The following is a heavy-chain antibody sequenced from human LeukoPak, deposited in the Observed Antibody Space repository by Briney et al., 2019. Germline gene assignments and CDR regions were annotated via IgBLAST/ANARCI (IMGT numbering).Heavy chain of an antibody. CDR3: ARGRGRLDY. CDR1: GGSFSEYY. CDR2: MNHGGGS. Sequence: PSETLSLTCAVYGGSFSEYYWTWIRQSPGKGLEWIGEMNHGGGSNYNPSLKSRVTISVDTSKNQFSLRLRSVIAADTAVCYCARGRGRLDYWGQGTLVTISS. J-gene: IGHJ4*02. D-gene: IGHD3-10*01. V-gene: IGHV4-34*01.